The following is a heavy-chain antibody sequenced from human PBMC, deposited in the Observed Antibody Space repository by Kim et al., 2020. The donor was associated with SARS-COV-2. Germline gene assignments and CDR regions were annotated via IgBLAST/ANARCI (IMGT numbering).Heavy chain of an antibody. Sequence: SVKVSCKASGGTFSSYAISWVRQAPGQGLEWMGGIIPIFGTANYAQKFQGRVTITADESTSTAYMELSSLRSEDTAVYYCARDVAYGSATYFDYWGQGTLVTVSS. CDR1: GGTFSSYA. CDR2: IIPIFGTA. V-gene: IGHV1-69*13. D-gene: IGHD3-10*01. J-gene: IGHJ4*02. CDR3: ARDVAYGSATYFDY.